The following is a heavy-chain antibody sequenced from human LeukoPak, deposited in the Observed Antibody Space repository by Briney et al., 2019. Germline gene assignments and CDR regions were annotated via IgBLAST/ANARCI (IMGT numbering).Heavy chain of an antibody. Sequence: PGGSLRLSRAASGFTFSSHWMHWVRQAPGKGLLWVSRINPDGTTTTYADSVKGRFTISRDNAKNTVYLQMNSLRAEDTAVYYCARAVMGQDDYWGQGTLVTVSS. CDR1: GFTFSSHW. CDR3: ARAVMGQDDY. V-gene: IGHV3-74*01. J-gene: IGHJ4*02. D-gene: IGHD2-21*01. CDR2: INPDGTTT.